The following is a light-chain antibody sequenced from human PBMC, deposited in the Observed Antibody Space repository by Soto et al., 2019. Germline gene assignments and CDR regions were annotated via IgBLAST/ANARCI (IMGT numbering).Light chain of an antibody. CDR3: QQYGGSPRGT. Sequence: VLTQSPGTLSLSPGERATLSCRASQSISSSYLAWYQQKPGQAPRLLIYGASSRATGVPDRFSGSGSGTDFTLTISRLEPEDSAVYYCQQYGGSPRGTFGQGTKVDIK. CDR1: QSISSSY. CDR2: GAS. J-gene: IGKJ1*01. V-gene: IGKV3-20*01.